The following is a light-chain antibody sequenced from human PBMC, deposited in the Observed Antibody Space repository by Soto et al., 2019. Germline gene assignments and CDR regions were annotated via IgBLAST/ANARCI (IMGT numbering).Light chain of an antibody. CDR1: QSISNW. V-gene: IGKV1-5*01. Sequence: IAVTMSPSTXYAATKDRVTLPCRASQSISNWLAWYQKKTAXAXXXLIYHDSTLESGVPSRFSGSGYGTELTLTIRNLQPDHFATYYFQKDGGYSFCDGTEVDI. J-gene: IGKJ1*01. CDR2: HDS. CDR3: QKDGGYS.